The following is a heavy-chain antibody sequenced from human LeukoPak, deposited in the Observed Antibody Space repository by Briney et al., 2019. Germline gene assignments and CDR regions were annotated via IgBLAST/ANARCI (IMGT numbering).Heavy chain of an antibody. V-gene: IGHV4-38-2*02. Sequence: PSETLSLTCTVSGYSISNGYYWGWVRQPPGKGLEWIGTIHHSGTTYYSPSLRSRATTSVDTSKNQFSLSLGSVTAADTAVYYCARSYYDTRGRFDPWGQGTLVTVSS. CDR2: IHHSGTT. J-gene: IGHJ5*02. D-gene: IGHD3-22*01. CDR3: ARSYYDTRGRFDP. CDR1: GYSISNGYY.